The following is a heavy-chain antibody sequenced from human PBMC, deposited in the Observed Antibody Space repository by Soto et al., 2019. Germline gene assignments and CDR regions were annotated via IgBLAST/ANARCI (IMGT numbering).Heavy chain of an antibody. CDR2: INHGGST. D-gene: IGHD2-2*01. V-gene: IGHV4-34*01. Sequence: QVQLQQWGAGLLKPSETLSLTCAVYGGSFSGSYWSWIRQPPGRGLEWIGEINHGGSTNYNPSLKSRVTISVDTSKNQFSLKLSSVTAADTAVYYCARGQGLDDIAVVPTAMTRGHYFDYWGQGTLVTVSS. CDR3: ARGQGLDDIAVVPTAMTRGHYFDY. CDR1: GGSFSGSY. J-gene: IGHJ4*02.